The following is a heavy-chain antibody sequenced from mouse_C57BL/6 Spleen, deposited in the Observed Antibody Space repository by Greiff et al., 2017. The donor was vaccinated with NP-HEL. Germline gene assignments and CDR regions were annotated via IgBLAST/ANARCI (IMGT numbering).Heavy chain of an antibody. J-gene: IGHJ2*01. CDR2: IDPENGDT. CDR3: TKKGLSY. D-gene: IGHD3-3*01. V-gene: IGHV14-4*01. Sequence: DVQLQESGAELVRPGASVKLSCTASGFNIKDDYMHWVKQRPEQGLEWIGWIDPENGDTEYASKFQGKATIPADTSSNTAYLQLSSLTSEDTAVYYCTKKGLSYWGQGTTLTVSS. CDR1: GFNIKDDY.